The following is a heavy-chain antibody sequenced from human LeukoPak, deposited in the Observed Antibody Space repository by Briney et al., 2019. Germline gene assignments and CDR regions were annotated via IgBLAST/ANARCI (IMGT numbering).Heavy chain of an antibody. Sequence: SETLSLTCAVYGGSFSGYYWSWIRQPPGKGLEWIGEINHSGSTNYNPSLKSRVTISVDTSKNQFSLKLSSVTAAYTAVYYCASRGFDPWGQGTLVTVSS. CDR3: ASRGFDP. CDR2: INHSGST. J-gene: IGHJ5*02. V-gene: IGHV4-34*01. CDR1: GGSFSGYY.